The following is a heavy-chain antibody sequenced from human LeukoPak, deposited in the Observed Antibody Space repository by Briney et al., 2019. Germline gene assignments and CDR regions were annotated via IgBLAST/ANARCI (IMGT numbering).Heavy chain of an antibody. CDR2: IRSKAYGGTA. CDR3: TRDSVYWVY. Sequence: GGSLRLSCTGSGFTFGDHDMSWVRQAPGKGLEWVGFIRSKAYGGTAEYAASVKGRFTISRDDFKSIAYLQMNSLKAEDTAVYYCTRDSVYWVYWGQGTLVTVSS. J-gene: IGHJ4*02. D-gene: IGHD2-8*02. V-gene: IGHV3-49*04. CDR1: GFTFGDHD.